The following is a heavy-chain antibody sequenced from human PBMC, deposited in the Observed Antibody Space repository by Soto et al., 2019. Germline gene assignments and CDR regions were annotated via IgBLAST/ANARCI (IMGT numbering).Heavy chain of an antibody. CDR2: ISYDGSNK. Sequence: GGSLRRCCAASGFTFSSYGMHWVRQARGKGLEWVAVISYDGSNKYYADSVKGRFTLSRDNSKNTLYLQMNSLRAGDTAVYYCARGRVLLWFGPDAFDVWGQGTMVTVSS. CDR3: ARGRVLLWFGPDAFDV. CDR1: GFTFSSYG. J-gene: IGHJ3*01. V-gene: IGHV3-30-3*01. D-gene: IGHD3-10*01.